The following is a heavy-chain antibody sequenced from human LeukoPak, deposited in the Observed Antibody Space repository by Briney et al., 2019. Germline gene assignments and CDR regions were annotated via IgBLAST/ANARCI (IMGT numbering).Heavy chain of an antibody. D-gene: IGHD2-2*01. CDR1: GFTFDDYA. Sequence: GGSLRLSCAASGFTFDDYAVHWVRQAPGKGLEWVSSIDTSSRYIYYGDSVKGRFTISRDNAKNSLYLQMNSLRAEDTAVYYCARSVSSRFTSPRRPYYFDSWGQGTLVTVSS. CDR2: IDTSSRYI. CDR3: ARSVSSRFTSPRRPYYFDS. J-gene: IGHJ4*02. V-gene: IGHV3-21*04.